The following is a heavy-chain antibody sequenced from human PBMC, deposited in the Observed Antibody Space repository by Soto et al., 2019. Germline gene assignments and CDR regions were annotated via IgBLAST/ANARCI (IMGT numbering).Heavy chain of an antibody. CDR2: ISYDGTNK. J-gene: IGHJ5*02. CDR3: EIFIVIQPEATFP. CDR1: GFTINSYG. V-gene: IGHV3-30*03. Sequence: VQLVESGGGVVQPGRSLRLSCAASGFTINSYGMHWVRQSPGKGLEWVAVISYDGTNKDYVDSVKGRFTISRDISKNTVYLQMNSLRPEDTAVYYCEIFIVIQPEATFPWGQGTLVTVSS. D-gene: IGHD5-18*01.